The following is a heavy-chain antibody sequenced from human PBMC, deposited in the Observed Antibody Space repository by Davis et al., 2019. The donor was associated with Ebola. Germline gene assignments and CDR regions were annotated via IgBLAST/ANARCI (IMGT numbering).Heavy chain of an antibody. V-gene: IGHV4-59*01. Sequence: PSETLSLTCTVSGGSISSYYWSWIRQPPGKGLEWIGYIYYSGSTNYNPSLKSRVTISVDTSKNQFSLKLSSVTAADTAVYYCAGSNWGNGAFDIWGQGTMVTVSS. D-gene: IGHD7-27*01. CDR3: AGSNWGNGAFDI. CDR1: GGSISSYY. CDR2: IYYSGST. J-gene: IGHJ3*02.